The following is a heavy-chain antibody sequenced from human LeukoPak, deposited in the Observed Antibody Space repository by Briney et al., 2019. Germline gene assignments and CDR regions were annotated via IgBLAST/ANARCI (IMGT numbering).Heavy chain of an antibody. D-gene: IGHD3-16*01. CDR2: ISGLSTHI. CDR1: GFTFSDYD. CDR3: GRAFPPLRTSSAGDL. J-gene: IGHJ4*02. V-gene: IGHV3-69-1*02. Sequence: GGSLRLSCSASGFTFSDYDMNWVRQAPGKGLEWVSSISGLSTHIYYGDSVKGRFSISRDNTKNSVYLQMNSLGVEDTAIYYCGRAFPPLRTSSAGDLWGQGILVTVSS.